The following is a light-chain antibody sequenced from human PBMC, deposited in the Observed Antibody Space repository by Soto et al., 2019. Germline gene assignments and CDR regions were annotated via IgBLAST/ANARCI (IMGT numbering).Light chain of an antibody. CDR3: QQYFDWRT. V-gene: IGKV3-15*01. CDR2: GAS. CDR1: QSVSSD. Sequence: EIVMTQSPATLSVSPGDRVTLSCRASQSVSSDLAWYQHKPGQPPRLLTYGASTRATGIPDTFSGSGSGTEFTLTISSLQSEDSAVYYCQQYFDWRTFGQGTRVEVK. J-gene: IGKJ1*01.